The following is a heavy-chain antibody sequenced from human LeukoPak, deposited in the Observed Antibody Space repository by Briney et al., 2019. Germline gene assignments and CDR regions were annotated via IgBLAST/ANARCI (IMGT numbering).Heavy chain of an antibody. CDR3: ARDVGPIHFDY. CDR2: IDSGGGST. V-gene: IGHV3-23*01. CDR1: GFTFSSYA. D-gene: IGHD1-26*01. Sequence: PGGSLRLSCVASGFTFSSYAMSWVRQAPGKGLEWVATIDSGGGSTHYADSVKGRFTISRDSSKNTLYLQMNSLRAEDTAVYYCARDVGPIHFDYWGQGTLVTVSS. J-gene: IGHJ4*02.